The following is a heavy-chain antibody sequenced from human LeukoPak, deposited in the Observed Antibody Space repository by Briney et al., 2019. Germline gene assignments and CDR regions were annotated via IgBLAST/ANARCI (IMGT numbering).Heavy chain of an antibody. CDR2: IYYSGST. D-gene: IGHD6-13*01. V-gene: IGHV4-59*01. J-gene: IGHJ4*02. CDR3: ARVASSHDFDY. Sequence: SETLSLTCTVSGGSISSYYWSWIRQPPGKGLEGIGYIYYSGSTNYNPSLNSPVTISLDTSKNQFSPKLSAVTPADPAVYYCARVASSHDFDYWGQGTLVTVS. CDR1: GGSISSYY.